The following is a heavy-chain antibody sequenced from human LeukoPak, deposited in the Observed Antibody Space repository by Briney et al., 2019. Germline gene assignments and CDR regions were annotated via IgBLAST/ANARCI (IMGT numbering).Heavy chain of an antibody. CDR3: AKGGATVCDN. D-gene: IGHD4-17*01. V-gene: IGHV3-74*01. J-gene: IGHJ4*02. CDR1: GFTFSNYW. Sequence: GGSLRLSCAASGFTFSNYWMHWVRQAPGKGLVWVSRINSNGSSTNYADSVKGRFTISRDNAKNTLYLQMSSLRAEDTAVYYCAKGGATVCDNWGQGTLVTVSS. CDR2: INSNGSST.